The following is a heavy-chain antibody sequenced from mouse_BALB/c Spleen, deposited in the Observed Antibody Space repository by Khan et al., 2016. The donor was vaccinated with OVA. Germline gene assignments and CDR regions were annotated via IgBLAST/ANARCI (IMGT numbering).Heavy chain of an antibody. J-gene: IGHJ2*01. CDR3: AREEALYYFDY. CDR2: IYPGTDNT. Sequence: QIQLVQSGAELVRPGASVKLSCKTSGYIFTSYWIHWVQQRSGQGLEWIARIYPGTDNTYYNEKFKDKATLTADKSSSTAYMQLSSLKAEDSAVYFCAREEALYYFDYWGQGTTLTVSS. V-gene: IGHV1-76*01. CDR1: GYIFTSYW. D-gene: IGHD3-2*02.